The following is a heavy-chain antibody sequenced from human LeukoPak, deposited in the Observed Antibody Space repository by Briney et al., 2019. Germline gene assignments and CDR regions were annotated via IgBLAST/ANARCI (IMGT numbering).Heavy chain of an antibody. J-gene: IGHJ5*02. Sequence: SQTLSLTCAISGDSVSSNSAAWNWIRQSPSRGLEWLGRTYYRSKWYNDYAVSVKSRITINPDTSKNQFSLQLNSVTPENTAVYYCARTGYSSTWFPWGFDPWGQGTLVTVSS. D-gene: IGHD6-13*01. CDR1: GDSVSSNSAA. V-gene: IGHV6-1*01. CDR2: TYYRSKWYN. CDR3: ARTGYSSTWFPWGFDP.